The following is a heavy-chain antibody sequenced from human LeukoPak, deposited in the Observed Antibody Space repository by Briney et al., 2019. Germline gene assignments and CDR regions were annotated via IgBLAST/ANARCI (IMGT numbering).Heavy chain of an antibody. CDR3: AKDLVAVAGLSYFDY. J-gene: IGHJ4*02. V-gene: IGHV3-23*01. D-gene: IGHD6-19*01. CDR1: GFTFSSYA. CDR2: ISGSGGST. Sequence: GGSLRLSCAASGFTFSSYAMGWVRQAPGKGLEWVSAISGSGGSTYYADSVKGRFTISRDNSKNTLYLQMNSLRAEDTAVYYCAKDLVAVAGLSYFDYWGQGTLVTVSS.